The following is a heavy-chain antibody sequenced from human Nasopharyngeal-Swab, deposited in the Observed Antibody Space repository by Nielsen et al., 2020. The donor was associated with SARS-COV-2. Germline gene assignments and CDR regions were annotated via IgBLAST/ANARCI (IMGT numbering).Heavy chain of an antibody. V-gene: IGHV3-23*01. CDR2: IYANGLST. CDR3: AKDRVAGTSFASDC. Sequence: GESLKISCAASGLTFSNHAMHWVRQAPGKGLEWVSTIYANGLSTYYSDSVKGRFTISRDNSKNTLYLQMHSLEAADTAVYYCAKDRVAGTSFASDCWGQGTLVTVSS. CDR1: GLTFSNHA. J-gene: IGHJ4*02. D-gene: IGHD6-19*01.